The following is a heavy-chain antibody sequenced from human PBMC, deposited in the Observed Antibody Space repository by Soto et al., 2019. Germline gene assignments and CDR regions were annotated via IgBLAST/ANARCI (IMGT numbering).Heavy chain of an antibody. Sequence: QVQLVQSGAEVKTPGASVKVSCKTSGYAFSDTFIHWLRQAPGHGLEWMGMINPIGDRVTYAQTFQGRVTMTKDTSTSTVYMELNSLRSEQTGVYYCARARIGTLNFFDYWGQGTLVTVSS. J-gene: IGHJ4*02. CDR2: INPIGDRV. CDR3: ARARIGTLNFFDY. V-gene: IGHV1-46*01. CDR1: GYAFSDTF. D-gene: IGHD1-1*01.